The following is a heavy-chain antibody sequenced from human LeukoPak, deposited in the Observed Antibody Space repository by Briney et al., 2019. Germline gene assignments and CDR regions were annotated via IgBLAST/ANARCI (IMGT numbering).Heavy chain of an antibody. CDR3: ATTTIVAPGTTGGNYFDY. CDR1: GGSISSYY. CDR2: IYFSGST. J-gene: IGHJ4*02. D-gene: IGHD6-13*01. V-gene: IGHV4-59*08. Sequence: SETLSLTCTVSGGSISSYYWSWLRQPPGKGLEWIGYIYFSGSTNYNPSLKSRVTISADTSKNQFSLKLSSVTAADTAVYYCATTTIVAPGTTGGNYFDYWGQGTLVTVSS.